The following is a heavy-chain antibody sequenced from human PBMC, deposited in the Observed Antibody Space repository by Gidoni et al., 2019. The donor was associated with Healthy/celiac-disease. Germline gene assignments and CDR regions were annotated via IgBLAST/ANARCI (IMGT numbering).Heavy chain of an antibody. D-gene: IGHD2-8*02. V-gene: IGHV4-30-2*01. CDR3: ARGGTGGGYNWFDP. J-gene: IGHJ5*02. CDR1: GGSISRGGYS. CDR2: IYHSGST. Sequence: QLQLQESGSGLVKPSQTLSLTCAVSGGSISRGGYSWSWIRQPPGKGLEWIGYIYHSGSTYYNPSLKSRVTISVDRSKNQFSLKLSSVTAADTAVYYCARGGTGGGYNWFDPWGQGTLVTVSS.